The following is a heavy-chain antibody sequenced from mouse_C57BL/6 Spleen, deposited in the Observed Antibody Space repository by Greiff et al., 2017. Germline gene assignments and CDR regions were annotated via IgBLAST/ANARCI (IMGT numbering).Heavy chain of an antibody. D-gene: IGHD1-1*01. CDR1: GYTFTSYW. Sequence: QVQLQQPGAELVRPGSSVKLSCKASGYTFTSYWMDWVKQRPGQGLEWIGNIYPSDSETYYNQKFKDKATLTVDKSSSTAYMQLSSLTSEDSAVYSCARGVYYYGSSYYFDYWGQGTTLTVSS. CDR2: IYPSDSET. V-gene: IGHV1-61*01. CDR3: ARGVYYYGSSYYFDY. J-gene: IGHJ2*01.